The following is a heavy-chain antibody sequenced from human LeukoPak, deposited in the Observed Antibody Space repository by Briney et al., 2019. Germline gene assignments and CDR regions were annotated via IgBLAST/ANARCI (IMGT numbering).Heavy chain of an antibody. CDR3: AGVGRRVAGISHDAFDI. J-gene: IGHJ3*02. D-gene: IGHD6-19*01. Sequence: PSETLSLTCTVSGGSISSYYWSWIRQPAGKGLEWIGRIYTSGSTNYNPSLKSRVTMSVDTSKNQFSLKLSSVTAADTAVYYCAGVGRRVAGISHDAFDIWGQGTMVTVSS. CDR2: IYTSGST. CDR1: GGSISSYY. V-gene: IGHV4-4*07.